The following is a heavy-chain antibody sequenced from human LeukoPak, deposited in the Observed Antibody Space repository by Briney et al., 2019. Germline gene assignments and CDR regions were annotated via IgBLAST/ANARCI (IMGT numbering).Heavy chain of an antibody. CDR3: ARAEY. CDR2: IIPIFDTA. CDR1: GGTFSIYA. J-gene: IGHJ4*02. V-gene: IGHV1-69*13. Sequence: SVTVSFKASGGTFSIYAINWVRQAPGQGLEWMGGIIPIFDTAHYAQNFQGRVTITADESTTTAYMELSSLRSEDTAVYYCARAEYWGQGTLVTVSS.